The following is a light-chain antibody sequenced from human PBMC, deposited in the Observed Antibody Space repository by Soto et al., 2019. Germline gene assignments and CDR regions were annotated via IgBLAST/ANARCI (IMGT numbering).Light chain of an antibody. J-gene: IGLJ2*01. CDR1: SSNIGGNT. CDR2: SNN. Sequence: QSVLTQPPSTSGTPGQRVTISCSGSSSNIGGNTVNWYQQFPGTAPKVLIYSNNQRPSGVPDRFSASKSGTSASLAISGLQSEDEADYFCAAWDDSLNGLVFGGGTKLTVL. V-gene: IGLV1-44*01. CDR3: AAWDDSLNGLV.